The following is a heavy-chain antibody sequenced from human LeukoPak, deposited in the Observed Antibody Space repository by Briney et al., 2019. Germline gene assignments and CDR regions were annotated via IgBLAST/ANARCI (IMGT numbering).Heavy chain of an antibody. V-gene: IGHV4-4*09. CDR3: ARGGTPGYSSGRIDY. Sequence: SETLSLTCTVSGGSISSYYWSWIRQPPGKGLEWIGYTYTSGSTNYNPSLKSRVTISVDTSKNQFSLKLSSVTAADTAVYYCARGGTPGYSSGRIDYWGQGTLVTVSS. J-gene: IGHJ4*02. D-gene: IGHD6-19*01. CDR2: TYTSGST. CDR1: GGSISSYY.